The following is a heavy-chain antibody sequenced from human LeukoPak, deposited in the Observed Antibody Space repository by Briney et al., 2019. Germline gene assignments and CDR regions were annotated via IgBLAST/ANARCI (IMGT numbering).Heavy chain of an antibody. CDR3: ARLRRNGRYFDWFSRVDYYYGMDV. J-gene: IGHJ6*02. D-gene: IGHD3-9*01. CDR2: ISARGGNR. Sequence: PGGSLRLSCTASGFTFSNYAMTWVRQVVGKGLDWVSGISARGGNRYYTDSVKGRFTISRDNAKNSLYLQMNSLRAEDTAVYYCARLRRNGRYFDWFSRVDYYYGMDVWGQGTTVTVSS. CDR1: GFTFSNYA. V-gene: IGHV3-23*01.